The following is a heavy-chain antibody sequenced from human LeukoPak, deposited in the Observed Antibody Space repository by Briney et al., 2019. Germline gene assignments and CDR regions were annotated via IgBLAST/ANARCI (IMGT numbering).Heavy chain of an antibody. Sequence: GRSLRLSCAASGFTLTNYAMHWVRQAPGKGLEWVAVISYDGSNQYYADSVKGRFTISRDNSKNTLYLQMNSLRAEDTAIYYCARSIAADGTPFDYWGQGTLVTVSS. J-gene: IGHJ4*02. CDR1: GFTLTNYA. V-gene: IGHV3-30-3*01. CDR2: ISYDGSNQ. CDR3: ARSIAADGTPFDY. D-gene: IGHD6-13*01.